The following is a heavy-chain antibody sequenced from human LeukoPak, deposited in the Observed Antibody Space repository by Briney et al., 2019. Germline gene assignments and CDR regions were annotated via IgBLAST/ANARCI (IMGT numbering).Heavy chain of an antibody. D-gene: IGHD1-26*01. CDR2: ISGSSSYI. CDR1: GFTFSSYS. J-gene: IGHJ4*02. CDR3: ARGAIVGATLFDY. V-gene: IGHV3-21*01. Sequence: PGGSLRLSCAASGFTFSSYSMNWVRQAPGKGLEWVSSISGSSSYIYCADSVKGRFTISRDNAKNSLYLQMNSLRAEDTAVYYCARGAIVGATLFDYWGQGTLVTVSS.